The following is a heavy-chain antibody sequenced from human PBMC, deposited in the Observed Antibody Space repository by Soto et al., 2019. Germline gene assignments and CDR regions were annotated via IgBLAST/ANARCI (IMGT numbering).Heavy chain of an antibody. J-gene: IGHJ2*01. Sequence: QAQLVQSGAEVKKPGASVKVSCQAGGYTFADYGISWVRQAPGQGLEWVGWIGPYNGNTNYAQNLQDRVTMTTDTATNTAYMELWSLRSYDTALYYCARCYCTVGSCYTCWHFDLWGRGTRLTVSS. CDR1: GYTFADYG. D-gene: IGHD2-15*01. CDR3: ARCYCTVGSCYTCWHFDL. CDR2: IGPYNGNT. V-gene: IGHV1-18*01.